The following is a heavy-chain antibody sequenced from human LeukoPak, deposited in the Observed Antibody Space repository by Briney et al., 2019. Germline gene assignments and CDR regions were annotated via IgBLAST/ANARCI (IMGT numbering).Heavy chain of an antibody. J-gene: IGHJ4*02. Sequence: GGSLRLSCAASGFTFSSYSMNWVRQAPGKGLEWVSSISSSSSYIYYADSVKGRFTISRDNAKNSLYLQMNSLRAEDTAVYYCARLYYGSGRVYYFDYWGQGTLVTVSS. V-gene: IGHV3-21*01. D-gene: IGHD3-10*01. CDR1: GFTFSSYS. CDR2: ISSSSSYI. CDR3: ARLYYGSGRVYYFDY.